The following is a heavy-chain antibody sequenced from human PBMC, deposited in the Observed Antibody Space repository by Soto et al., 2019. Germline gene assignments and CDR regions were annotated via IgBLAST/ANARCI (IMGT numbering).Heavy chain of an antibody. CDR1: GFSFSSFG. Sequence: QVQLVESGGGVVQPGRSLRLSCAASGFSFSSFGMHWFRQAPGKGLEWVAMIWYDGINKYYVDSVKGRFTISRDNSESTLYLQMDSLRAEDTAVYYCAREGRAFFDYWGQGTLVTVSS. CDR2: IWYDGINK. J-gene: IGHJ4*02. D-gene: IGHD6-13*01. V-gene: IGHV3-33*01. CDR3: AREGRAFFDY.